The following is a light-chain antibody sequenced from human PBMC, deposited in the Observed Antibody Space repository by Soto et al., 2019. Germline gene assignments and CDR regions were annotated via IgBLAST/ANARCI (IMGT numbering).Light chain of an antibody. CDR2: RSA. V-gene: IGKV1-5*03. CDR3: QHYNSYPYT. CDR1: QSITNC. Sequence: DIQMTQSPSTLSASVGDRVTITCRASQSITNCLAWYQQKPGKAPQLLIYRSADLETGVPSRFSGSGSGTEFTLTISSLQPDDFATYYCQHYNSYPYTFGQGTKLELK. J-gene: IGKJ2*01.